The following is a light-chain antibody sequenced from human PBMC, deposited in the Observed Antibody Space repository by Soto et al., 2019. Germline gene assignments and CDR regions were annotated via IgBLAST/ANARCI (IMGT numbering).Light chain of an antibody. CDR2: KAS. Sequence: DIQMTQSPSTLSASVGDRVTITCRASQRISYWLAWYQQKPGKAPKLLIYKASILEDGVPSRFSGSGSATEFSLTISSLQSDDFATYYCQQYETYWTFGQGTKVEMK. CDR3: QQYETYWT. J-gene: IGKJ1*01. CDR1: QRISYW. V-gene: IGKV1-5*03.